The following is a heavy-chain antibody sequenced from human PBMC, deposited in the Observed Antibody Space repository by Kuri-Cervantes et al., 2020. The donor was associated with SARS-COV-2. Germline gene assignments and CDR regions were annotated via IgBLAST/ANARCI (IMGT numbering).Heavy chain of an antibody. V-gene: IGHV4-59*08. CDR2: IYYSGST. Sequence: SETLSLTCTVSGGSISSYYWSWIRQPPGKGLEWIGYIYYSGSTNYNPSLKSRVTISVDTSKNQFSLKLSSVTAADTAVYHCARWATGGFDYWGQGTLVTVSS. J-gene: IGHJ4*02. CDR1: GGSISSYY. D-gene: IGHD5-12*01. CDR3: ARWATGGFDY.